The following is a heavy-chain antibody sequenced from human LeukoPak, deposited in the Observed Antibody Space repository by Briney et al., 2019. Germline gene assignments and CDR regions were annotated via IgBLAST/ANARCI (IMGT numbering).Heavy chain of an antibody. J-gene: IGHJ3*02. D-gene: IGHD3-22*01. CDR1: GGSISSYY. V-gene: IGHV4-59*01. CDR3: ARTGSPDYYDSSGYSVPYDAFDI. CDR2: IYYSGST. Sequence: SETLSLTCTVSGGSISSYYWSWIRQPPGKGLEWIGYIYYSGSTNYNPSLKSRVTISVDTSKNQFSLKLSSVTAADTAVYYCARTGSPDYYDSSGYSVPYDAFDIWGQGTMVTVS.